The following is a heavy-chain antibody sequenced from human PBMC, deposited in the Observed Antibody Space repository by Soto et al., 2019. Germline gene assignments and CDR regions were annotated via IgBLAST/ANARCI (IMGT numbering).Heavy chain of an antibody. D-gene: IGHD2-15*01. Sequence: SETLSLTCTVSGGSISSGDYYWSWIRQPPGKGLEWIGYIYYSGSTYYNPSLKSRVTISVDTSKNQFSLKLSSVTAADTAVYYCAREAVQYCSGGSCSRHNWFDPWGQGTLVTVS. CDR2: IYYSGST. CDR3: AREAVQYCSGGSCSRHNWFDP. V-gene: IGHV4-30-4*01. J-gene: IGHJ5*02. CDR1: GGSISSGDYY.